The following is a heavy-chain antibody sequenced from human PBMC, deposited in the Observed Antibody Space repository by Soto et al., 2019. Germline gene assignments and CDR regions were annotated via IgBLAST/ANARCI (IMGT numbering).Heavy chain of an antibody. CDR2: ISGSGGST. Sequence: HPGGSLRLSCAASGFTFSSYAMRWVRQAPGKGLEWVSAISGSGGSTYYADSVKGRFTISRDNSKNTLYLQMNSLRAEDTAVYYWAKSASSSSYYYYYYGMGVGGQGTTVTVSS. D-gene: IGHD6-6*01. CDR3: AKSASSSSYYYYYYGMGV. J-gene: IGHJ6*02. CDR1: GFTFSSYA. V-gene: IGHV3-23*01.